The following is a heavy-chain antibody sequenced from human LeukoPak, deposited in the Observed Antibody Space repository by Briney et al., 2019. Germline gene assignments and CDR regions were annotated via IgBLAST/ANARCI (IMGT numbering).Heavy chain of an antibody. J-gene: IGHJ6*01. CDR1: GFTFSSYA. Sequence: GGSLRLSCAASGFTFSSYAMHWVRQAPGKGLEWVAVISYDGSNKYHADSVKGRFTISRDNSKNTLYLQMNSLRAEDTAVYYCARNRVIYYYGMDVWGQGTTVTVSS. V-gene: IGHV3-30-3*01. CDR2: ISYDGSNK. D-gene: IGHD3-22*01. CDR3: ARNRVIYYYGMDV.